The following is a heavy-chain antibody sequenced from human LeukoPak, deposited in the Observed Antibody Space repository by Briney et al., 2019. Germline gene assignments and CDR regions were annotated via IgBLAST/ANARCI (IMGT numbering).Heavy chain of an antibody. D-gene: IGHD4-17*01. CDR2: IDPSDSYT. J-gene: IGHJ4*02. V-gene: IGHV5-10-1*01. CDR1: GYSFTNYW. Sequence: PGESLTISCKGSGYSFTNYWISWVRQLPGKGLEWMGRIDPSDSYTKYSPSFEGHVTISVDKSISTAFLQWNSLKASDSAMYYCATGASKVTTDFANYWGQGTQVAVSS. CDR3: ATGASKVTTDFANY.